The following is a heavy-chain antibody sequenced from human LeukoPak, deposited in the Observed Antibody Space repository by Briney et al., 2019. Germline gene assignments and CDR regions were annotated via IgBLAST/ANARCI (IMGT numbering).Heavy chain of an antibody. Sequence: SETLSLTCTVSGGFISSYYWSWIRQPPGKGLEWIGYIFYSGSTNYNPSLKSRVTISVDTSKNQFSLKLSSVTAADTAVYYCARLLAYCGGDCYVLDYWGQGTLVTVSS. V-gene: IGHV4-59*08. CDR1: GGFISSYY. D-gene: IGHD2-21*02. CDR2: IFYSGST. J-gene: IGHJ4*02. CDR3: ARLLAYCGGDCYVLDY.